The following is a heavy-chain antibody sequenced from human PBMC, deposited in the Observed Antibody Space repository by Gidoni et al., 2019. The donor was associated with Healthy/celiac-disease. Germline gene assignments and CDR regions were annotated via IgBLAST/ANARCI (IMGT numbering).Heavy chain of an antibody. CDR2: ISSNGGST. Sequence: EVQLVESGGGLVQPGGSLRLSCSASGLTFSSYDMNWVRQAPGKGLEYVSAISSNGGSTYYADSVKGRFTISRDNSKNTLYLQMSSLRAEDTAVYYCVKDPIIAAAGTSLGRSMDVWGQGTTVTVSS. CDR3: VKDPIIAAAGTSLGRSMDV. CDR1: GLTFSSYD. D-gene: IGHD6-13*01. V-gene: IGHV3-64D*06. J-gene: IGHJ6*02.